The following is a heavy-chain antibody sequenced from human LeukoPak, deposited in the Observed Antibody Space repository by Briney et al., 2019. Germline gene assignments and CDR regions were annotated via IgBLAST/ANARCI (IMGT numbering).Heavy chain of an antibody. CDR1: GYTFTSYG. V-gene: IGHV1-18*01. D-gene: IGHD6-19*01. J-gene: IGHJ4*02. CDR3: ARDAIAVTGIMGFDH. CDR2: ISAYNGNT. Sequence: ASVKVSCKASGYTFTSYGISWVRQAPGQGLEWMGWISAYNGNTNYAQKLQGRVTMTTDTSTSTAYIELRSLISDDTAVYYCARDAIAVTGIMGFDHWGQGTLVTVSS.